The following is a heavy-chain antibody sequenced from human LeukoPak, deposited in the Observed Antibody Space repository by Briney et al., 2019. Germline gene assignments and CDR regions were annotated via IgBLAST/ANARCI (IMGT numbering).Heavy chain of an antibody. V-gene: IGHV3-7*03. J-gene: IGHJ4*02. CDR3: ASYWYYYGSGVDY. Sequence: GRSLRLSCAASGFTFSSYWMSWVRQAPGKGLEWVANIKQDGSEKYYVDSVKGRFTISRDNAKNSLYLQMNSLRAEDTAVYYCASYWYYYGSGVDYWGQGTLVTVSS. CDR2: IKQDGSEK. CDR1: GFTFSSYW. D-gene: IGHD3-10*01.